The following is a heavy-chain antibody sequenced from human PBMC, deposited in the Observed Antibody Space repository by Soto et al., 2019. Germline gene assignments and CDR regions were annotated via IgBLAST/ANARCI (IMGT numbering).Heavy chain of an antibody. Sequence: SETLSLTCTVSGGYISSYYWSWIRQPPGKGLEWIGYIYYSGSTTYNPSLKSRITISVDTSKNQFSLKLNSVTAADTAVYYCARGVGAAHYFDYWGQGTLVTVSS. CDR2: IYYSGST. J-gene: IGHJ4*02. D-gene: IGHD1-26*01. CDR1: GGYISSYY. V-gene: IGHV4-59*01. CDR3: ARGVGAAHYFDY.